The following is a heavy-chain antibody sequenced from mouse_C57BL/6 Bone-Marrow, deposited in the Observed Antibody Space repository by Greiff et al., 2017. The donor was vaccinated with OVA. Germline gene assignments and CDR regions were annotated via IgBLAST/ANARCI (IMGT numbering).Heavy chain of an antibody. CDR3: TRRDVDY. CDR1: GFTFSNYW. CDR2: IRLKSDNYAT. J-gene: IGHJ2*01. V-gene: IGHV6-3*01. Sequence: EVQLVESGGGLVQPGGSMKLSCVASGFTFSNYWMNWVRQSPEKGLEWVAQIRLKSDNYATPYEESVKGRFTISRDDYKSSVYLQMNNLRAEDTGIYYCTRRDVDYWGQGTTLTVSS.